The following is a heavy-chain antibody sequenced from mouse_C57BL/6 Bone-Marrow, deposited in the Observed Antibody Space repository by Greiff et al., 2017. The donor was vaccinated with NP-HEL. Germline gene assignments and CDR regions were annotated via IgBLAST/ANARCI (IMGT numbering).Heavy chain of an antibody. Sequence: EVKLLESGGGLVQPKGSLKLSCAASGFSFNTYAMNWVRQAPGKGLEWVARIRSKSNNYATYYADSVKDRFTISRDDSESMLYLQMNNLKTEDTAMYYCVRHDWDGTFAYWGQGTLVTVSA. D-gene: IGHD4-1*01. J-gene: IGHJ3*01. V-gene: IGHV10-1*01. CDR1: GFSFNTYA. CDR2: IRSKSNNYAT. CDR3: VRHDWDGTFAY.